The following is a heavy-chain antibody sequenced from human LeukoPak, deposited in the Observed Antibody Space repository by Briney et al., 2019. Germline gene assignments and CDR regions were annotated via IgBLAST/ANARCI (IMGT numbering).Heavy chain of an antibody. Sequence: GGSLRLSCAASGFTFSSYSMNWVRQAPGKGLEWVSHISSSSTTIYYADSVKGRFTISRDNAQDSLFLQMSSLRAADTAMYYCAREDFYASGGYSRWGQGTMVTVSS. J-gene: IGHJ4*02. D-gene: IGHD3-10*01. CDR2: ISSSSTTI. CDR3: AREDFYASGGYSR. V-gene: IGHV3-48*01. CDR1: GFTFSSYS.